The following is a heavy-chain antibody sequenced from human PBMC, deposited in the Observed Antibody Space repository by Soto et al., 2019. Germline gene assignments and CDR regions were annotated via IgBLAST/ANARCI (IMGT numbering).Heavy chain of an antibody. J-gene: IGHJ6*02. V-gene: IGHV3-33*01. Sequence: PGGSLRLSCAASGLTCSSYGMHWVRQAPGKGLEWVAVIWYDGSNKYYADSVKGRFTISRDNSKNTLYLQMNSLRAEDTAVYYCAREQTTETYYYYYGMDVWGQGTTVTVSS. CDR3: AREQTTETYYYYYGMDV. D-gene: IGHD4-17*01. CDR1: GLTCSSYG. CDR2: IWYDGSNK.